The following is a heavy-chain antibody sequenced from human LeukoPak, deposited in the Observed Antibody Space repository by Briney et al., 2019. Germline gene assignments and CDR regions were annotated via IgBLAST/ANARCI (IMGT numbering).Heavy chain of an antibody. CDR3: AVLAVASDFDY. V-gene: IGHV3-48*03. Sequence: GGSLRLSCAVSGFPFSIYEMNWVPQAPGKGLEWVSNIGSSGTTIYYADSVKGRFPISRDNAKNSLYLQMNSLRVEDTAVYYCAVLAVASDFDYWGQGALVTVSS. J-gene: IGHJ4*02. CDR1: GFPFSIYE. CDR2: IGSSGTTI. D-gene: IGHD6-19*01.